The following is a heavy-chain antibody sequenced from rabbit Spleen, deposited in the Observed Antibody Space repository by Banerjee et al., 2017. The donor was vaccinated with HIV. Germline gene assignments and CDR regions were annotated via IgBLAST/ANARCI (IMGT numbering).Heavy chain of an antibody. J-gene: IGHJ2*01. V-gene: IGHV1S45*01. CDR2: IYVGSSSST. CDR1: GVSFSDSYY. D-gene: IGHD4-1*01. CDR3: ARDRGSGWGDAIDP. Sequence: QQQLVESGGGLVKPEGSLTLTCKASGVSFSDSYYICWVRQAPGKGLESIACIYVGSSSSTYYASWARGRFTISKTSSTTVTLQMTSLTAADTATYFCARDRGSGWGDAIDPWGPGTLVTVS.